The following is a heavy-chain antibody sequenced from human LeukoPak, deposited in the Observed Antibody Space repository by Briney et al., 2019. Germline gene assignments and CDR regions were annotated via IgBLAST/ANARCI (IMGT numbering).Heavy chain of an antibody. CDR1: GFTFSSYG. Sequence: GGSLRLSCAASGFTFSSYGMHWVRQAPGKGLEWVAVISYDGSNKYYADSVKGRFTISRDNSKNTLYLQMNSLRAEDTAVYYCARLRYSDYWGQGTLVTVSS. CDR3: ARLRYSDY. V-gene: IGHV3-30*03. CDR2: ISYDGSNK. J-gene: IGHJ4*02.